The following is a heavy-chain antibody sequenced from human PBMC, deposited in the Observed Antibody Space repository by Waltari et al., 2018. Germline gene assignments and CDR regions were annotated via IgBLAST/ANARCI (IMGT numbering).Heavy chain of an antibody. Sequence: EVQLVESGGGLVQPGRSLRLSCAASGFTFDDYAMHWVRQAPGKGRECVSGISWNSGSIGYADSVKGRFTISRDNAKNSLYLQMNSLRAEDTALYYCAKARYSNYGFPDYWGQGTLVTVSS. J-gene: IGHJ4*02. D-gene: IGHD4-4*01. CDR1: GFTFDDYA. CDR2: ISWNSGSI. CDR3: AKARYSNYGFPDY. V-gene: IGHV3-9*01.